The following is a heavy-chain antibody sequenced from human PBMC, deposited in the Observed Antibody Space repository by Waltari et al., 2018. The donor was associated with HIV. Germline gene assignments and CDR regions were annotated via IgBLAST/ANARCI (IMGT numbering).Heavy chain of an antibody. CDR1: GYNLIAYY. CDR3: AGVALPAAMQYGMDA. V-gene: IGHV1-2*06. D-gene: IGHD2-2*01. Sequence: QVQLVQSGAEMKKPGASVKVSCKASGYNLIAYYIHLVRKAPGQGLEWMGRINPNNAGTNYRKKFKGRGNVTRVTTINTVYMELIRMRPDDKAVYDCAGVALPAAMQYGMDAWGQGTTVIVSS. J-gene: IGHJ6*02. CDR2: INPNNAGT.